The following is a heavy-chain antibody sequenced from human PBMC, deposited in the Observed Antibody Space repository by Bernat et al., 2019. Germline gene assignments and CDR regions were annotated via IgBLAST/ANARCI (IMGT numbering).Heavy chain of an antibody. CDR3: ARSYSSSWYFSGWFDP. CDR2: IWYDGSNK. D-gene: IGHD6-13*01. J-gene: IGHJ5*02. Sequence: QVQLVESGGGVVQPGRSLRLSCAASGFTFSSYGMHWVRQAPGKGLEWVAVIWYDGSNKYYADSVKGRFTISRDNSKNTLYLQMNSLRAEDMAVYYCARSYSSSWYFSGWFDPWGQGTLVTVSS. V-gene: IGHV3-33*01. CDR1: GFTFSSYG.